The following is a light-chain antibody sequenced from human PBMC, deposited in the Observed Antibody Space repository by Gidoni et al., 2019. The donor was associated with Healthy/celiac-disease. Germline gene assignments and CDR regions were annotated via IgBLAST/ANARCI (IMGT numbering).Light chain of an antibody. V-gene: IGKV3-11*01. CDR3: QQRSNWPF. Sequence: EIVFTQSPATLSLSPGERATLSCRASQSVSSYLAWYQQKPGQAPRLLIYDASNRATGIPARFSGSGSGTDFTLTISSLEPEDFAVYYCQQRSNWPFFXRXTKVEIK. CDR1: QSVSSY. CDR2: DAS. J-gene: IGKJ4*01.